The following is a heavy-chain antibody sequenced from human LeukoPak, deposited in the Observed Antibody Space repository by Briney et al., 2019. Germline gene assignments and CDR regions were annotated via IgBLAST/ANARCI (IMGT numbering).Heavy chain of an antibody. J-gene: IGHJ4*02. CDR1: AFTFGSFG. D-gene: IGHD5-18*01. Sequence: GGSLRLSCAASAFTFGSFGMSWVRQAPGKGLEWVSAISDTGGSTFYADSVKGRFTISRDNSKNTLYLQMNSLRAEDTAVYYCAKGRIQSYMAPEYWGQGTLVTVSS. V-gene: IGHV3-23*01. CDR3: AKGRIQSYMAPEY. CDR2: ISDTGGST.